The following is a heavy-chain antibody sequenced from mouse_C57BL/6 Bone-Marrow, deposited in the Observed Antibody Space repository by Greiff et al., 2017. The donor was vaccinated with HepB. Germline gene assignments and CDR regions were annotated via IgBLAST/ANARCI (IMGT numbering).Heavy chain of an antibody. Sequence: EVKVVESGEGLVKPGGSLKLSCAASGFTFSSYAMSWVRQTPEKRLEWVAYISSGGDYIYYADTVKGRFTISRDNARNTLYLQMSSLKSEDTAMYYCTRDPSQGAMDYWGQGTSVTVSS. CDR2: ISSGGDYI. V-gene: IGHV5-9-1*02. CDR1: GFTFSSYA. J-gene: IGHJ4*01. CDR3: TRDPSQGAMDY.